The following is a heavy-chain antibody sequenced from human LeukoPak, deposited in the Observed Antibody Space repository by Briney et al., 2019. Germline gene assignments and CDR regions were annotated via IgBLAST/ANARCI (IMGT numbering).Heavy chain of an antibody. CDR2: IYTSGST. Sequence: PSQTLPLTCTVSGGSISSYYWSWIRQPAGKGLEWIGRIYTSGSTNYNPSLKSRVTMSVDTSKNQFSLKLSSVTAADTAVYYCARDKGRGYGYDAFDIWGQGTMVTVSS. CDR1: GGSISSYY. V-gene: IGHV4-4*07. J-gene: IGHJ3*02. CDR3: ARDKGRGYGYDAFDI. D-gene: IGHD5-18*01.